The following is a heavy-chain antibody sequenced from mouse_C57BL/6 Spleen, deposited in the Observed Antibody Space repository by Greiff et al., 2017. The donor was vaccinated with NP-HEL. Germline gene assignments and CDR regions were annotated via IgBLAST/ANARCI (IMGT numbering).Heavy chain of an antibody. D-gene: IGHD4-1*01. J-gene: IGHJ4*01. CDR3: ARGGTNWDPYAMDY. CDR2: IDPNSGGT. V-gene: IGHV1-72*01. CDR1: GYTFTSYW. Sequence: QVQLKQPGAELVKPGASVKLSCKASGYTFTSYWMHWVKQRPGRGLEWIGRIDPNSGGTKYNEKFKSKATLTVDKPSSTAYMQLSSLTSEDSAVYYCARGGTNWDPYAMDYWGQGTSVTVSS.